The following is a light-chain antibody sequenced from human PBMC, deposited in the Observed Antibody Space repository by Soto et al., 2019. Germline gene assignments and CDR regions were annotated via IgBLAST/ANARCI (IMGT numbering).Light chain of an antibody. CDR3: AAWDDSLNGSYV. Sequence: QSVLTQPPSVSEAPRQRVTISCSGSSSNIGNNAVNWYQQLPGKAPKLLIYYDDLLPSGVSDRFSGSKSGTSASLAISGLQSEDEADYYCAAWDDSLNGSYVFGTGNKLTVL. CDR1: SSNIGNNA. V-gene: IGLV1-36*01. J-gene: IGLJ1*01. CDR2: YDD.